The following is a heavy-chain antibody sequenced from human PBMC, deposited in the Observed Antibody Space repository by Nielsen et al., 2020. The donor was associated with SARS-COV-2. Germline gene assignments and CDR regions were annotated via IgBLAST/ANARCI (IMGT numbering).Heavy chain of an antibody. V-gene: IGHV3-23*01. J-gene: IGHJ6*02. CDR2: ISGSGGST. D-gene: IGHD2-15*01. Sequence: GGSLRLSCAASGFTFSSYAMSWVRQAPGKGLEWVSAISGSGGSTYYADSVKGRFTISRDNSKNTLYLQMNSLRAEDTAVYYCAKDGFLGYCSGGSCPLYYYYGMDVWGQGTTVTVSS. CDR1: GFTFSSYA. CDR3: AKDGFLGYCSGGSCPLYYYYGMDV.